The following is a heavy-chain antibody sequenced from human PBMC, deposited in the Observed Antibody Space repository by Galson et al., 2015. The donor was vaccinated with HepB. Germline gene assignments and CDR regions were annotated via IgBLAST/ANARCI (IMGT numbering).Heavy chain of an antibody. J-gene: IGHJ4*02. CDR1: GDSVSSNSAA. V-gene: IGHV6-1*01. Sequence: CAISGDSVSSNSAAWNRIRQSPSRGLEWLGRTYYRSKWYNDYAVSVKSRITINPDTSKNQFSLQLNSVTPEDTAVYYCARDPRGGSGWYGWRYFDYWGQGTLVTVSS. CDR3: ARDPRGGSGWYGWRYFDY. D-gene: IGHD6-19*01. CDR2: TYYRSKWYN.